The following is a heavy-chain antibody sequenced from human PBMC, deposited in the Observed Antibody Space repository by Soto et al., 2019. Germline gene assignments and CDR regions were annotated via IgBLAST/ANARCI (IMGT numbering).Heavy chain of an antibody. J-gene: IGHJ6*02. Sequence: QVQLVQSGAEVKKPGASVKVSCKASGYTFTSYGISWVRQAPGQGLEWMGWISAYNGNTNYAQKRQGRVTMTTDTSTSTAYRELRSLGSADTAVYYCGGQAPYYYGAGGMDVWGQGTMVTVSS. CDR1: GYTFTSYG. D-gene: IGHD3-10*01. CDR3: GGQAPYYYGAGGMDV. CDR2: ISAYNGNT. V-gene: IGHV1-18*01.